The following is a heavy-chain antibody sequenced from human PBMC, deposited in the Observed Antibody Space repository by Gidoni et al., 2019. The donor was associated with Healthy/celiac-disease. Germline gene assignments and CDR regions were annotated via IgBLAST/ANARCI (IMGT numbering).Heavy chain of an antibody. CDR1: GYTFTSYG. CDR2: ISAYNGNT. Sequence: QVQLAQSGAEVKKPVASVKVSSTASGYTFTSYGISWVRQAPGQGLEWMGWISAYNGNTNYAQKLQGRVTMTTDTSTSTAYMELRSLRSDDTAVYYCARDTASMVRGVNWFDPWGQGTLVTVSS. CDR3: ARDTASMVRGVNWFDP. D-gene: IGHD3-10*01. V-gene: IGHV1-18*01. J-gene: IGHJ5*02.